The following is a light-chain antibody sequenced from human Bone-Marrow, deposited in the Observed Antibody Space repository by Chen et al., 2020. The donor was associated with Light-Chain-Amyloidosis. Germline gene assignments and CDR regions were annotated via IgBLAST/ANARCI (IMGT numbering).Light chain of an antibody. CDR1: NIGSTS. V-gene: IGLV3-21*02. J-gene: IGLJ3*02. CDR3: QVWDRSSDRPV. Sequence: SYVLTQPSSVSVAPGQTATIACGGNNIGSTSVHWYQQTPGQAPLLVVYDDSERPSGIPERLSCSNSGNTATLTISMVEAGDEADYYCQVWDRSSDRPVFGGGTKLTVL. CDR2: DDS.